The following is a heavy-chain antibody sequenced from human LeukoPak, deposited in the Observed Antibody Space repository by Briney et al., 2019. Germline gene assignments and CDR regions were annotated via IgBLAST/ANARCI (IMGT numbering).Heavy chain of an antibody. V-gene: IGHV3-20*04. CDR2: ITWNGGGT. CDR3: ARDRGCTSSSCYERGWFDA. D-gene: IGHD2-2*01. J-gene: IGHJ5*02. CDR1: GFVFDDFG. Sequence: GGSLRLSCAASGFVFDDFGMAWVRQAPGKSPEWVCGITWNGGGTSYAGSMNGRFTISRDNAKNSLYLEMNSVREEDTAFYYCARDRGCTSSSCYERGWFDAWGQGTLVTVSS.